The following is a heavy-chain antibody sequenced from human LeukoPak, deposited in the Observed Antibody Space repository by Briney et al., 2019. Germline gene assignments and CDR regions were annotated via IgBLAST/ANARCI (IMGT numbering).Heavy chain of an antibody. D-gene: IGHD3-10*01. CDR3: AKSPDYYGSGTFDY. CDR1: GFTFSSYA. Sequence: PGGSLRLSCAASGFTFSSYAMSWVRQAPGKGLEWVSAISGSGGSTYYADSVKGRFTISRDNSKNTLYLQMNSQRAEDTAVYYCAKSPDYYGSGTFDYWGQGTLVTVSS. V-gene: IGHV3-23*01. CDR2: ISGSGGST. J-gene: IGHJ4*02.